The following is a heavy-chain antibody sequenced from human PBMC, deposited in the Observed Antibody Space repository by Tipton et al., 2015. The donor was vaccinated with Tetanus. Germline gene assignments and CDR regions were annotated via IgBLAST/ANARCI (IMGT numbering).Heavy chain of an antibody. D-gene: IGHD3-3*01. CDR1: SVSIADNTNY. CDR2: IYSSGDT. V-gene: IGHV4-39*01. CDR3: ARHNSGYFTFFDS. Sequence: TLSLTCTVSSVSIADNTNYWGWIRQPPGKGLEWIRSIYSSGDTYSNPSLKSRVTMSVDTSRNQFSLRLSSVTAADTAEYYCARHNSGYFTFFDSWGQGVLVTVSS. J-gene: IGHJ4*02.